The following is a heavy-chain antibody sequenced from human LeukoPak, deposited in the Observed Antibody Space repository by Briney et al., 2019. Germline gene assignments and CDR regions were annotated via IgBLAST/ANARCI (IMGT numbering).Heavy chain of an antibody. CDR1: GDSISSRY. V-gene: IGHV4-59*11. CDR3: VGGYYFYYMDV. CDR2: IHYRGST. Sequence: PSETLSLTCTVSGDSISSRYWTWIRQPPGKGLEWIGYIHYRGSTSYNPSLKSRVTMSVDTSKNQFSLKLTSVTAADTAVYYCVGGYYFYYMDVWGKGTTVTVSS. J-gene: IGHJ6*03.